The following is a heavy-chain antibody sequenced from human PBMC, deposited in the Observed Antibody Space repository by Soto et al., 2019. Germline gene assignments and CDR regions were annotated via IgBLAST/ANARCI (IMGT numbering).Heavy chain of an antibody. V-gene: IGHV3-23*01. CDR1: GFTLRNYA. J-gene: IGHJ4*02. Sequence: HPGGSLRLSCEASGFTLRNYAMTWVRQAPGKGLEWVSLISANDVGTYYAESVKTRFTISTDQSRNTVYLQMDSLRADDTAIYYCAKAKSDYNWDNRPPFDYWGQGTLVTVSS. CDR2: ISANDVGT. CDR3: AKAKSDYNWDNRPPFDY. D-gene: IGHD1-20*01.